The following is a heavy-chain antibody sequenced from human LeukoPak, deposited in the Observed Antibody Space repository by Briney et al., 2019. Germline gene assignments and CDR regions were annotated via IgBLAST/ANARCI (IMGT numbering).Heavy chain of an antibody. J-gene: IGHJ5*02. CDR2: INHSGST. CDR1: GGSFGGYY. CDR3: ARGGYYDYVWGSYRAQRNNLFDP. Sequence: PSETLSLTCAVYGGSFGGYYWSWIRQPPGKGLEWIGEINHSGSTNYNPSLKSRVTISVDTSKNQFSLKLSSVTAADTAVYYCARGGYYDYVWGSYRAQRNNLFDPWGQGTLVTVSS. D-gene: IGHD3-16*01. V-gene: IGHV4-34*01.